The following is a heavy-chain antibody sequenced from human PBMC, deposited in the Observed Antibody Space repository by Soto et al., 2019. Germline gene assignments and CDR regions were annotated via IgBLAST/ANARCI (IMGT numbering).Heavy chain of an antibody. V-gene: IGHV3-7*01. CDR3: ARDGQWLAEGGAFDI. CDR1: GFTFSSYW. Sequence: PGGALRLSCAASGFTFSSYWMILVRQAPGKGLEWVANRKQDGSEKYYVDSVKGRFTISRDNAKNSLYLQMNSLRAEDTAVYYCARDGQWLAEGGAFDIWGQGTMVTVSS. D-gene: IGHD6-19*01. CDR2: RKQDGSEK. J-gene: IGHJ3*02.